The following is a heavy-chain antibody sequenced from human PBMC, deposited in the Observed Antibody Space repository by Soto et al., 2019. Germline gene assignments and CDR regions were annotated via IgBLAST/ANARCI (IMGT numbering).Heavy chain of an antibody. CDR2: IWYDGSEK. CDR3: ARDLGWPAARFDP. J-gene: IGHJ5*02. D-gene: IGHD2-2*01. Sequence: QVQLVESGGGEVQPGRSLRLSCAASGFTFRNHGMHWVRLTPGKGLEWVAVIWYDGSEKYYADSVKGRFIVSRDNPKNTLYLQMNNLRGDDTAVYYCARDLGWPAARFDPWGQGTLVTVSS. CDR1: GFTFRNHG. V-gene: IGHV3-33*01.